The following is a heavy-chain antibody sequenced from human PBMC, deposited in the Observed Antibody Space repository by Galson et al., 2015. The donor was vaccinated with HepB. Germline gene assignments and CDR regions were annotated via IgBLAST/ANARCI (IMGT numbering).Heavy chain of an antibody. CDR3: ARLNYYGSETHAFDI. V-gene: IGHV5-51*01. D-gene: IGHD3-10*01. J-gene: IGHJ3*02. CDR2: IYPGDSDT. CDR1: GYTFTTKW. Sequence: QSGAEVKKPGESLKISCQGSGYTFTTKWIGWVRQMPGKGLEWMGFIYPGDSDTTYSPSFQGQVTISVDKSISTAYLQWSGLKASDTAMYYCARLNYYGSETHAFDIWGQGTMVTVSS.